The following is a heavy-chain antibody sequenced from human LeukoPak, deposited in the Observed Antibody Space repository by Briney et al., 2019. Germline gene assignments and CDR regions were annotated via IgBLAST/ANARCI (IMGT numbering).Heavy chain of an antibody. Sequence: GGSLRLSCAASGFTFSSYWMSWVRQAPGKGPEFVANIKEDGSEKSYVDSVKGRFTISGDNAKKSVSLQMSSLRAEDTAVYYCARDPGYSAFDVWGQGAMVIVSS. CDR2: IKEDGSEK. J-gene: IGHJ3*01. D-gene: IGHD5-18*01. CDR3: ARDPGYSAFDV. V-gene: IGHV3-7*01. CDR1: GFTFSSYW.